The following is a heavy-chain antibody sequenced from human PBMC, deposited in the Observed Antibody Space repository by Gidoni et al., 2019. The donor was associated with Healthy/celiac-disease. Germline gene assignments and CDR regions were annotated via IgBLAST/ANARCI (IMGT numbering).Heavy chain of an antibody. V-gene: IGHV3-48*01. D-gene: IGHD2-2*01. J-gene: IGHJ4*02. CDR2: ISSSSSTI. CDR1: GFSFSSYR. Sequence: EVQLVESGGGLVQPGGSLRLSCAASGFSFSSYRMNWVRQAPGKGLEWVSYISSSSSTIYYADSVKGRFTISRDNAKNSLYLQMNSLRAEDTAVYYCARGALQCSTSCPGMDYWGQGTLVTVSS. CDR3: ARGALQCSTSCPGMDY.